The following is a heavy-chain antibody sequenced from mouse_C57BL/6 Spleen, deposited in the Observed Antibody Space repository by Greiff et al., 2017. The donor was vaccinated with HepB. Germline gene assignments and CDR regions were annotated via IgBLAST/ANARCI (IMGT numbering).Heavy chain of an antibody. CDR2: ISYDGSN. CDR1: GYSITSGYY. V-gene: IGHV3-6*01. J-gene: IGHJ3*01. Sequence: EVQVVESGPGLVKPSQSLSLTCSVTGYSITSGYYWNWIRQFPGNKLEWMGYISYDGSNNYNPSLKNRISITRDTSKNQFFLKLNSVTTEDTATYYCARGELTWFAYWGQGTLVTVSA. D-gene: IGHD1-1*01. CDR3: ARGELTWFAY.